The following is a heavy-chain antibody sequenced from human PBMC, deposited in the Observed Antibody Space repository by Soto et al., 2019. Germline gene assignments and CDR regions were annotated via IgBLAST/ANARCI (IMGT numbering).Heavy chain of an antibody. CDR2: IYSGGST. J-gene: IGHJ4*02. V-gene: IGHV3-53*02. D-gene: IGHD3-10*01. Sequence: EVQLVETGGGLIQPGGSLRLSCAASGFTVSSSYMSWVRQAPGKGLEWVSVIYSGGSTYYADSVKGRFTISRDNSKNTLYLQMNSLRAEDTAVYYCARVSSLAGSGSYYNVWVQGTLVTVSS. CDR3: ARVSSLAGSGSYYNV. CDR1: GFTVSSSY.